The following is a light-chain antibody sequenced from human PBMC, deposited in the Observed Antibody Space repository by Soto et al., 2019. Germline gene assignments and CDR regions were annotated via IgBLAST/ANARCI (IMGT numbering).Light chain of an antibody. CDR1: ETVATN. CDR2: VAS. J-gene: IGKJ1*01. V-gene: IGKV3-15*01. CDR3: QQYFEWPPMT. Sequence: PGERATLSCWASETVATNLAWYQQKSGQAPRLLISVASTRAAGISDRFRGSGSGTEFTLTISSLRSEDAAIYYCQQYFEWPPMTFGQGTKVEI.